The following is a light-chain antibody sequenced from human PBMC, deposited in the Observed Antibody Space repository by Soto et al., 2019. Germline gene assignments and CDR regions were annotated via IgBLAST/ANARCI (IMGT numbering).Light chain of an antibody. Sequence: ESVLTQSPGTLSLSPGDRATLSCRASQSVSSTYLAWYQQKPGQAPRLLIYGASNRATGIPDRFSGSGSGTDFTLTISRLEPEDFAVYYCQQFANSLYTFGQGTKLEI. J-gene: IGKJ2*01. CDR3: QQFANSLYT. CDR2: GAS. V-gene: IGKV3-20*01. CDR1: QSVSSTY.